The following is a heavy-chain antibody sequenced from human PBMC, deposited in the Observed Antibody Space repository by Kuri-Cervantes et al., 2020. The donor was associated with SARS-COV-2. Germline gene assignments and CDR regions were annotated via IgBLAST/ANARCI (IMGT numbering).Heavy chain of an antibody. D-gene: IGHD2-21*01. V-gene: IGHV3-21*04. Sequence: GESLKISCAASGFTFSRYTMNWVRRAPGKGLEWVSSISSRSGYIYYSGSIKGRFTISRDNAKNSLYLQMNSLRAEDTALYYCARETYCGGDCYSGFDYWGQGTLVTVSS. J-gene: IGHJ4*02. CDR2: ISSRSGYI. CDR1: GFTFSRYT. CDR3: ARETYCGGDCYSGFDY.